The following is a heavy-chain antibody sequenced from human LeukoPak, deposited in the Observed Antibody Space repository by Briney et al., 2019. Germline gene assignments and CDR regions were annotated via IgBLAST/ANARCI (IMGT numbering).Heavy chain of an antibody. D-gene: IGHD6-19*01. CDR2: IYYSGST. CDR1: GGSISSSSYY. J-gene: IGHJ4*02. V-gene: IGHV4-39*07. Sequence: SETLSLTCTVSGGSISSSSYYWGWIRQPPGKGLEWIGSIYYSGSTYYNPSLKSRVTISLDTSENQFSLKLSSVTAADTAVYYCARDLYSSGWGYFDYWGQGTLVTVSS. CDR3: ARDLYSSGWGYFDY.